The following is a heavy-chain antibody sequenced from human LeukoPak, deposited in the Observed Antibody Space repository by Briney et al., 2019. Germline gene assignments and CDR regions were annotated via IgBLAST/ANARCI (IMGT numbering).Heavy chain of an antibody. Sequence: ASVKVSCKASGYTFTSYAMHWVRQAPGQRLEWMGWINAGNGNTKYSQKFQGRVTITRDTSASTAYMELSSLRSEDTAVYYCARVGYCSGGSCYSDRFGWFDPWGQGTLVTVSS. CDR3: ARVGYCSGGSCYSDRFGWFDP. V-gene: IGHV1-3*01. J-gene: IGHJ5*02. CDR1: GYTFTSYA. D-gene: IGHD2-15*01. CDR2: INAGNGNT.